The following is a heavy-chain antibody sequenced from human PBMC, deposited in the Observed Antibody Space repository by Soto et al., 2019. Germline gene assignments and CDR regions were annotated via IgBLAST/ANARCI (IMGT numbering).Heavy chain of an antibody. CDR2: IYHSGST. Sequence: SETLSLTCGVSGGSLSSGGYSWGWIRQPPGKGLEWIGYIYHSGSTYYNPSLKSRVTISVDRSKNQFSLKLSSVTAADTAVYYCAGGIAARPLGYRGQGTLVTVSS. CDR3: AGGIAARPLGY. J-gene: IGHJ4*02. D-gene: IGHD6-6*01. V-gene: IGHV4-30-2*01. CDR1: GGSLSSGGYS.